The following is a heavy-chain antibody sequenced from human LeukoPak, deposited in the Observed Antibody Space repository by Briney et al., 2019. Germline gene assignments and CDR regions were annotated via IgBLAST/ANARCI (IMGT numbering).Heavy chain of an antibody. CDR2: IYYNGNT. J-gene: IGHJ3*02. CDR1: GASISSSSSYY. Sequence: PSETLSLTCTVSGASISSSSSYYWGWIRQPPGKGLEWIGTIYYNGNTYYTPSLKSRVTISVDTSKNQFSLKLSSVTAADAAVYYCARRGDSSGSSLAAFDIWGQGTMVTVSS. D-gene: IGHD3-22*01. CDR3: ARRGDSSGSSLAAFDI. V-gene: IGHV4-39*01.